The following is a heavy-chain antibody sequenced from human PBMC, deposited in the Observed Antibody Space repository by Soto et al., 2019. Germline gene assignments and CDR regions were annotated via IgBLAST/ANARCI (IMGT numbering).Heavy chain of an antibody. D-gene: IGHD4-4*01. CDR1: GGSISSGDYY. Sequence: QVQLQESGPGLVKPSQTLSLTCTVSGGSISSGDYYWSWIRQPPGKGLEWIGYIYYSGYSYYNPSLNRRLTMSGGTAKDQFSLKLSSVIDADAAVYYCARSDNYVPFDHWGQGTLVTVSS. CDR3: ARSDNYVPFDH. J-gene: IGHJ4*02. V-gene: IGHV4-30-4*01. CDR2: IYYSGYS.